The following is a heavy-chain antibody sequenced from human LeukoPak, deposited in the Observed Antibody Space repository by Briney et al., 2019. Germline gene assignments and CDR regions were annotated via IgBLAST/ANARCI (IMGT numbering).Heavy chain of an antibody. CDR2: ISSSSSYI. CDR1: GFTFSSYS. CDR3: ARQYYDIWSGYSTADYYFDY. J-gene: IGHJ4*02. D-gene: IGHD3-3*01. V-gene: IGHV3-21*01. Sequence: GGSLRLSCAASGFTFSSYSMNWVRQAPGKGLEWVSSISSSSSYIYYADSVKGRFTISRDNAKNSLYLQLNSLRDEDMAVYYCARQYYDIWSGYSTADYYFDYWGQGTLVTVSS.